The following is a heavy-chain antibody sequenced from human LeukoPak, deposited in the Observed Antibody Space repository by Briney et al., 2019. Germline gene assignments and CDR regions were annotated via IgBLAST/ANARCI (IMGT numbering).Heavy chain of an antibody. CDR3: ARVYSSGWYDLNDY. J-gene: IGHJ4*02. D-gene: IGHD6-19*01. V-gene: IGHV1-8*01. CDR1: GYTFTSYD. Sequence: ASVEVSCKASGYTFTSYDINWVRQATGQGLEWMGWMNPNSGNTGYAQKFQGRVTMTRNTSISTAYMELSSLRSEDTAVYYCARVYSSGWYDLNDYWGQGTLVTVSS. CDR2: MNPNSGNT.